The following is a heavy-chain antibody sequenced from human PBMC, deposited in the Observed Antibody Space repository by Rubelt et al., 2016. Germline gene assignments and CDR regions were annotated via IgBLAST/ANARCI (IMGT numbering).Heavy chain of an antibody. V-gene: IGHV4-34*01. CDR1: GGSFSGYY. D-gene: IGHD4-17*01. CDR2: INHSGST. J-gene: IGHJ5*02. Sequence: QVQLQQWGAGLLKPSETLSLTCAVYGGSFSGYYWSWIRQPPGKGLEWIGEINHSGSTNYNPSLKSRVTISVDTSKNQFSLKLSSVTAADTAVYYCARGRFGDSSHSYNWFDPWGQGALVTVSS. CDR3: ARGRFGDSSHSYNWFDP.